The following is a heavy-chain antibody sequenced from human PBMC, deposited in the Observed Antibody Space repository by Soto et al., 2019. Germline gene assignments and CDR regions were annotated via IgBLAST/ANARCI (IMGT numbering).Heavy chain of an antibody. D-gene: IGHD3-3*01. CDR1: GGSISSGGYS. V-gene: IGHV4-30-2*01. CDR3: ARATNCDVWSGPIGNGLDP. Sequence: QLQLQESGSGLVKPSQTLSLTCAVSGGSISSGGYSWSWIRQPPGKGLEWIGYIYHSGSTYYNPSLKSRVTISVDRSKNHFSLKLSPVTAGDTAVYYCARATNCDVWSGPIGNGLDPWGQGTLVTVSS. J-gene: IGHJ5*02. CDR2: IYHSGST.